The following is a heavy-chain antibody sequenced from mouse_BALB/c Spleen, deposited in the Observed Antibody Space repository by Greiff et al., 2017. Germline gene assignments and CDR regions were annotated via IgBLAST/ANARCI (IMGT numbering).Heavy chain of an antibody. CDR1: GYTFTDYY. J-gene: IGHJ2*01. CDR3: ARGGNFDY. Sequence: QVQLQQSGAELARPGASVKLSCTASGYTFTDYYINWVKQRPGQGLEWIGEIYPGSGNTYYNEKFKGKATLTADKSSSTAYLQLSSLTSEDTAVYFYARGGNFDYWGQGTTVTVSA. CDR2: IYPGSGNT. V-gene: IGHV1-77*01.